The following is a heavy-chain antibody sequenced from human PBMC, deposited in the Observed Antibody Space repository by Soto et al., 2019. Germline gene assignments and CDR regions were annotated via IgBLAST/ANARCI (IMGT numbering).Heavy chain of an antibody. J-gene: IGHJ4*02. CDR3: ARDSEGTSSLTHY. Sequence: GASVKVSCKASGYTFTSYGISWVRQAPGQGLEWLGLVNAGNGNTKYAQKFQGRVSMTRDTSMSTVYLELSRLRSEDTAMYYCARDSEGTSSLTHYWGQGTLVTVSS. CDR2: VNAGNGNT. CDR1: GYTFTSYG. V-gene: IGHV1-18*01. D-gene: IGHD6-6*01.